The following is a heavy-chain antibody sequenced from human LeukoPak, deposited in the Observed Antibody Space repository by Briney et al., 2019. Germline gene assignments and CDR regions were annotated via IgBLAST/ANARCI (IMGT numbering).Heavy chain of an antibody. D-gene: IGHD6-19*01. Sequence: GGSLRLSCAASGFTFDDYAMHRGRQAPGKGLEWVSGISWNSGSIGYADSVKGRFTISRDNAKNSLYLQMNSLRAEDTAVYYCAKVTVYGQQWLEDLYYFDYWGQGTLVTVSS. J-gene: IGHJ4*02. CDR3: AKVTVYGQQWLEDLYYFDY. CDR2: ISWNSGSI. V-gene: IGHV3-9*01. CDR1: GFTFDDYA.